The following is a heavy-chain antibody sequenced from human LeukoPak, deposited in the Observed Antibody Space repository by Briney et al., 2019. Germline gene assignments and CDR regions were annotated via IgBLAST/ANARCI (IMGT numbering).Heavy chain of an antibody. V-gene: IGHV3-30-3*01. CDR3: ARDSYGMDV. Sequence: PGGSLRLSCAASGFTFSSYAMHWVRQAPGKGLEWVAVISYDGSNKYYADSVKGRFTISRGNSKNTLYLQMNSLRAEDTAVYYCARDSYGMDVWGQGTTVTVSS. CDR2: ISYDGSNK. J-gene: IGHJ6*02. CDR1: GFTFSSYA.